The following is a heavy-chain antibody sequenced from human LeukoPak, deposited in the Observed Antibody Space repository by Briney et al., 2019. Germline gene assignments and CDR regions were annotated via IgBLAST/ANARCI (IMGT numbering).Heavy chain of an antibody. CDR1: GFTFSNYA. V-gene: IGHV3-23*01. D-gene: IGHD4-17*01. CDR3: ARGGWGFDYGDYDY. J-gene: IGHJ4*02. CDR2: ISGSGGST. Sequence: PGGSLRLSCAASGFTFSNYAMSWVRQAPGKGLEWVSAISGSGGSTYYADSVEGRFTVSRDFSKNTLYLQMDSLRAEDTAVYYCARGGWGFDYGDYDYWGQGTLVTISS.